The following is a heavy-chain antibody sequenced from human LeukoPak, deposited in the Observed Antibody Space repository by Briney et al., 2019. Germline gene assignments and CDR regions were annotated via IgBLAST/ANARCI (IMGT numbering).Heavy chain of an antibody. CDR1: GFTFSNYW. V-gene: IGHV3-7*01. J-gene: IGHJ4*02. CDR2: IKQDGSAK. D-gene: IGHD6-13*01. Sequence: GGSLRLSCAASGFTFSNYWMSWVRQAPGKGLEWVAVIKQDGSAKYYLDSVKGRFTISRDNAKNSLYLQMNSLRAEDTAVYYCAIIPRAAAGPSARSPFHYWGQGTLVTVSS. CDR3: AIIPRAAAGPSARSPFHY.